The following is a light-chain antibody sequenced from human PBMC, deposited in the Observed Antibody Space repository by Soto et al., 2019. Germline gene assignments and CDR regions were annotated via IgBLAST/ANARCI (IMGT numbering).Light chain of an antibody. CDR1: QSVASNY. J-gene: IGKJ1*01. CDR3: QQYGSSPWT. Sequence: EIVLTQSPGTLSLSPGERVTLSCRASQSVASNYLAWYQQKPGQAPRLLIYAASGRATGIPDRFSGSGSGTDFALTISRLEPEDFAVYYCQQYGSSPWTFGQGTKGEIK. V-gene: IGKV3-20*01. CDR2: AAS.